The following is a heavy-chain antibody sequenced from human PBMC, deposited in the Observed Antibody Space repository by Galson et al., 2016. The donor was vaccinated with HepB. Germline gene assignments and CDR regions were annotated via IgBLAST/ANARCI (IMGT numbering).Heavy chain of an antibody. J-gene: IGHJ4*02. CDR1: GFSFSSYV. D-gene: IGHD6-13*01. CDR2: LSSDGRNK. Sequence: SLRLSCAASGFSFSSYVMNWVRQAPGKGLEWVAFLSSDGRNKFYADSVKGRFTIARDNSKNSLYLQMNSLRVEDTAMYYCAKDAYSRGDYWGQGTLVTVSS. V-gene: IGHV3-30-3*01. CDR3: AKDAYSRGDY.